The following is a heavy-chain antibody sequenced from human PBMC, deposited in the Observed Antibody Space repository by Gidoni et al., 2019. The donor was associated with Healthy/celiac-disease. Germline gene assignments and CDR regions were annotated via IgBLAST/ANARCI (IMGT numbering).Heavy chain of an antibody. D-gene: IGHD3-9*01. CDR3: AREERYFDWLYPQGLTLYGMDV. V-gene: IGHV4-4*07. CDR2: IYTSGST. Sequence: QVQLQESVPGLVKPSETLSLTCTVSGGSISSYYWSWIRQPAGKGLEWIGRIYTSGSTNYNPSLKSRVTMSVDTSKNQFSLKLSSVTAADTAVYYCAREERYFDWLYPQGLTLYGMDVWGQGTTVTVSS. CDR1: GGSISSYY. J-gene: IGHJ6*02.